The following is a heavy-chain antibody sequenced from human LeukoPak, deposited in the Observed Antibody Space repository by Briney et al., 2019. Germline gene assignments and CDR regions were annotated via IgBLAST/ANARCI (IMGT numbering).Heavy chain of an antibody. CDR2: MSSNGDYT. V-gene: IGHV3-64*01. CDR3: ARDFGGSSLDY. D-gene: IGHD3-16*01. CDR1: GFTFSSYA. Sequence: QPGGSLRLSCAASGFTFSSYAMHWVRQAPGKGLEYVSTMSSNGDYTYYANSVNARFTISRDNSKNTLYLQMGSLKPEDMAVYYCARDFGGSSLDYWGQGTLLTVSS. J-gene: IGHJ4*02.